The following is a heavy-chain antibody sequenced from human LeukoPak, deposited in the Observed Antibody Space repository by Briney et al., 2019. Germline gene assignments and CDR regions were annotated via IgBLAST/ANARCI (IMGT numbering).Heavy chain of an antibody. V-gene: IGHV4-39*01. Sequence: GSLRLSCAASGFTVSSNYMSWVRQPPGKGLEWIGSIYYSGSTYYNPSLKSRVTISVDTSKNQSSLKLSSVTAADTAVYYCARPGSSWSSFDYWGQGTLVTVSS. J-gene: IGHJ4*02. CDR1: GFTVSSNY. CDR3: ARPGSSWSSFDY. D-gene: IGHD6-13*01. CDR2: IYYSGST.